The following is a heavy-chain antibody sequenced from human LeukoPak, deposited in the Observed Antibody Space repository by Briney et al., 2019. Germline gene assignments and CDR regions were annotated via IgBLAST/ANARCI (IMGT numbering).Heavy chain of an antibody. D-gene: IGHD6-19*01. CDR2: IHHRAST. CDR1: GYSLSSGCY. V-gene: IGHV4-38-2*01. Sequence: SETLSLTCLLSGYSLSSGCYWGWIRQPPGKGVQGIGSIHHRASTDYNPSLKSRVTRSVDTSKNQSSLKLSPVTAADTAVYSCARTSSSGLVGGYHIDDWGQGTLVTVSS. J-gene: IGHJ4*02. CDR3: ARTSSSGLVGGYHIDD.